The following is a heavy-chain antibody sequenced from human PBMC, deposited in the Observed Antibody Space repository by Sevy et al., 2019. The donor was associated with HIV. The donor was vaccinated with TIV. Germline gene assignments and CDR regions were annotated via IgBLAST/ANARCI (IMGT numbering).Heavy chain of an antibody. J-gene: IGHJ4*02. CDR3: AKQPLAVAAAYYFDY. CDR2: ISGSGGST. D-gene: IGHD6-19*01. CDR1: GFTFSSYA. Sequence: GGSLRLSCAASGFTFSSYAMSWVRQAPGKGLEWVSAISGSGGSTYYADSVKGRFTISRDNSKNTLYLRMNSLRAEDTAVYYCAKQPLAVAAAYYFDYWGQGTLVTVSS. V-gene: IGHV3-23*01.